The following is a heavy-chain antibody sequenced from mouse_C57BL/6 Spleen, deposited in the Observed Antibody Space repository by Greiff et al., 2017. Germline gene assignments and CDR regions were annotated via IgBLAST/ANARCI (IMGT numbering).Heavy chain of an antibody. Sequence: QVQLQQPGAELVKPGASVKLSCKASGYTFTSYWMHWVKQRPGQGLEWIGMIHPNSGSTNYNEKFKSKATLTVDKSSRPAYMQLSRLTSEDSAVYYCARGGLGRLENYWGQGTTLTVSS. CDR3: ARGGLGRLENY. J-gene: IGHJ2*01. D-gene: IGHD4-1*01. V-gene: IGHV1-64*01. CDR1: GYTFTSYW. CDR2: IHPNSGST.